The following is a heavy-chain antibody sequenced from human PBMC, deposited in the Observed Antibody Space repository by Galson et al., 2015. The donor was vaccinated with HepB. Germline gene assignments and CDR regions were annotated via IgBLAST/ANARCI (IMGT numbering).Heavy chain of an antibody. CDR3: ARDFCSSTSCYGLIGGWFDP. J-gene: IGHJ5*02. V-gene: IGHV1-3*01. CDR2: INAGNGNT. D-gene: IGHD2-2*01. Sequence: SVKVSCKASGYTFTSYAMHWVRQAPGQRLEWMGWINAGNGNTKYSQKFQGRVTITRDTSASTAYMELSSLRSEDTAVYYCARDFCSSTSCYGLIGGWFDPWGQGTLVTVSS. CDR1: GYTFTSYA.